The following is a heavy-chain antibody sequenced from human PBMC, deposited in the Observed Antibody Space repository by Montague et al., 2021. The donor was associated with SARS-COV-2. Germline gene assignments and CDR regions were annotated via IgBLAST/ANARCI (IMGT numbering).Heavy chain of an antibody. V-gene: IGHV3-30-3*01. D-gene: IGHD3-10*01. Sequence: SLRLSCAASGSTFSSYAMHWVRQAPGKGLEWVTIISYDGSNKYYADFVKGRFTISRDNSKNTLYLQMNSLRAEDTAVYYCAKGGVDYGMDVWGQGTTVTVSS. J-gene: IGHJ6*02. CDR2: ISYDGSNK. CDR1: GSTFSSYA. CDR3: AKGGVDYGMDV.